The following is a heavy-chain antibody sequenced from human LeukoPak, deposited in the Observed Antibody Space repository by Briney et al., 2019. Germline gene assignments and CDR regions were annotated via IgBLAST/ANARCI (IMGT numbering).Heavy chain of an antibody. J-gene: IGHJ3*02. CDR1: GFTFSSYW. V-gene: IGHV3-7*03. D-gene: IGHD3-22*01. CDR2: IKQDGSEK. CDR3: ARDPRYYDSSGYYWAFDI. Sequence: PGGSLRLSCAASGFTFSSYWMSWVRQAPGKGLEWVANIKQDGSEKYYVDSVKGRFTISRDNAKNSLYLQMNSLRAEDTALYYCARDPRYYDSSGYYWAFDIWGQGTMVTVSS.